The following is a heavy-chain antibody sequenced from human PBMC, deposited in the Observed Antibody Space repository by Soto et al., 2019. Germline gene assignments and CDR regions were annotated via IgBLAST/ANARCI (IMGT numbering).Heavy chain of an antibody. J-gene: IGHJ6*02. V-gene: IGHV3-13*05. CDR3: ARAYLGRLPRRADYYYAMDV. Sequence: EVQLVESGGGLVQPGESLRLSCAASGFSFRDYDMHWVRQRKGKGLEWVSALGAARDPYYVGSVKGRFSVSRDNAQNSLFLQMNNLRVDDTAVYFCARAYLGRLPRRADYYYAMDVWGRGTTVTVSS. CDR1: GFSFRDYD. CDR2: LGAARDP. D-gene: IGHD1-26*01.